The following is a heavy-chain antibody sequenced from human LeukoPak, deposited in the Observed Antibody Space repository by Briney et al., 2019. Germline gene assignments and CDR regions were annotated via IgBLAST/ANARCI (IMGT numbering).Heavy chain of an antibody. V-gene: IGHV1-2*02. Sequence: ASVKVSCKASGYTFSGTGWYLYWLRQAPGQGLHCMGWIYPNNGATAYAQKFQGRVAMTRDTSITTAYMELSGLRPDDTGVYYCARDGPAQMVDFDYWGQGTLVTVSS. CDR3: ARDGPAQMVDFDY. D-gene: IGHD3-10*01. CDR1: GYTFSGTGWY. J-gene: IGHJ4*02. CDR2: IYPNNGAT.